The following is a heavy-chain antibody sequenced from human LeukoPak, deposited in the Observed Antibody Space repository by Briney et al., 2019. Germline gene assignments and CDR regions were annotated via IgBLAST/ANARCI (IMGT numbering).Heavy chain of an antibody. Sequence: PGGSLRLSCEASGFTLRSHAMSWVRQAPGKGLEWVSAISGSGGSTDYVDSVKGRFTISRDNAKNTLYLQMNSLRAEDTAVYYCARAGLRSALDYWGQGTLVTVSS. D-gene: IGHD2-15*01. CDR2: ISGSGGST. V-gene: IGHV3-23*01. CDR3: ARAGLRSALDY. J-gene: IGHJ4*02. CDR1: GFTLRSHA.